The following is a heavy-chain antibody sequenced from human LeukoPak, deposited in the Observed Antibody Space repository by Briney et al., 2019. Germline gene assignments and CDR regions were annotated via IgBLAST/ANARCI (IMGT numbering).Heavy chain of an antibody. J-gene: IGHJ3*02. CDR3: AKETHSTMVPGYAFDI. CDR2: ISWNGAKI. CDR1: GFTFDDYA. V-gene: IGHV3-9*01. D-gene: IGHD2-8*01. Sequence: HPGGSLRLSCAASGFTFDDYAIHWVRQAPGKGLEWVSGISWNGAKIVYADSVKGRFTISRDNAKNSLYLQMDSLGTEDTALYYCAKETHSTMVPGYAFDIWGQGTMVTVSS.